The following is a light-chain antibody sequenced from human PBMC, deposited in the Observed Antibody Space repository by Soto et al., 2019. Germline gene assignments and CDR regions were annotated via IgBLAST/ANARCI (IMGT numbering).Light chain of an antibody. J-gene: IGKJ1*01. V-gene: IGKV3-20*01. CDR2: GAS. Sequence: ENVLTQSPGTLSLSPGERATLSCRASQSVSSSYLTWYQQKHGQAPRLLIYGASSRATGIPDRFSGSGSGTDFTLTISRLEPEDFAVYYCQQFGSSPWTFGQGTKVEIK. CDR3: QQFGSSPWT. CDR1: QSVSSSY.